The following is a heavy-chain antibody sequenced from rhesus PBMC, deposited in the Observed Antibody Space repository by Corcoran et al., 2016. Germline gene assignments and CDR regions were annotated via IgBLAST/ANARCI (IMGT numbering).Heavy chain of an antibody. CDR1: GFTFSDHY. D-gene: IGHD3-16*01. CDR3: ASNSGSYYYGY. V-gene: IGHV3-110*02. CDR2: ISSGSGSTT. J-gene: IGHJ4*01. Sequence: EVQLVESGGGLVQPGGSLRLSCAASGFTFSDHYMDWVRQAPGKGLEWVSSISSGSGSTTLYPDSVKSRFTISRDNAKNTVYLQMNSLRAEDTAVYYCASNSGSYYYGYWGQGVLVTVSS.